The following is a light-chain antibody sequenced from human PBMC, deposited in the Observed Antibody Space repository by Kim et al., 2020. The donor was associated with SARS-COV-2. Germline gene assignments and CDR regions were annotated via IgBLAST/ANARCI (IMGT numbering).Light chain of an antibody. J-gene: IGLJ2*01. V-gene: IGLV6-57*03. Sequence: GKTVTISCTQNIGSIDDNDVQRYQQRPGRVPTTVIYEYDQKPSGVSDRFTGSIDNSASSASLTISGLRTEDEADYYCQSYNRDNVIFGGGTQLTVL. CDR2: EYD. CDR1: IGSIDDND. CDR3: QSYNRDNVI.